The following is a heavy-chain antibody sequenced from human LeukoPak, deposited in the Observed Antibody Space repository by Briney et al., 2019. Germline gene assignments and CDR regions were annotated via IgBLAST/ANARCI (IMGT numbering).Heavy chain of an antibody. CDR1: GFTFSSYE. J-gene: IGHJ5*02. CDR3: ARDSPVTAGPFDP. V-gene: IGHV3-48*03. Sequence: GGSLRLSCVASGFTFSSYEMNWVRQAPGKGLEWVSYISGSGSTIYYADSVKGRFTISRDNAKNSLYLQMNSLRAEDTAVYYCARDSPVTAGPFDPWGRGTLVTVSS. CDR2: ISGSGSTI. D-gene: IGHD1-14*01.